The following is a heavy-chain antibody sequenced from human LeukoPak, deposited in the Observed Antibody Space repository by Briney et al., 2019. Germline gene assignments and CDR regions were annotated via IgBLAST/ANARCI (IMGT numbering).Heavy chain of an antibody. CDR3: TTAREYDFWSGYPFDY. V-gene: IGHV3-15*01. Sequence: PGGSLRLTCTPCGFTFRNAWMIGVRQATGKALEWVGRIKSKTDGGTTDYAAPVKGRFTISRDDSKNTLYLQMNSLKTEDTAVYYCTTAREYDFWSGYPFDYWGQGTLVTVSA. J-gene: IGHJ4*02. CDR1: GFTFRNAW. CDR2: IKSKTDGGTT. D-gene: IGHD3-3*01.